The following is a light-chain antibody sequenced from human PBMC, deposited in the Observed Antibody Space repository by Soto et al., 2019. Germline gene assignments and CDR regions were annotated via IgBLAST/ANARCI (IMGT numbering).Light chain of an antibody. V-gene: IGKV3-20*01. CDR1: QSVSSSY. J-gene: IGKJ1*01. CDR2: GAS. Sequence: EIVLTQSPGTLSFSPGERATLSCRASQSVSSSYLAWYQQKPGQAPRLLIYGASSRATGIPDRFSGSGSGTAFTLTISRLEPEDFAVYYCQQYGSSPPWTFGQGTKVDIK. CDR3: QQYGSSPPWT.